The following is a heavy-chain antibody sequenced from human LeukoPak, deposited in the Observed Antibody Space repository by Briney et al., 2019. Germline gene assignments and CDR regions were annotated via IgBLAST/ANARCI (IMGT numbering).Heavy chain of an antibody. CDR2: ISWNSGII. CDR3: AKDYRAVAGTGGAFDY. J-gene: IGHJ4*02. Sequence: GGSLRLSCAASGFTFDDYAMHWVRQAPGKGLEWVSGISWNSGIIVYADSVKGRFTISRDNAKNSLYLQMNSLRPEDMALYYCAKDYRAVAGTGGAFDYWGQGTPVTVSS. CDR1: GFTFDDYA. V-gene: IGHV3-9*03. D-gene: IGHD6-19*01.